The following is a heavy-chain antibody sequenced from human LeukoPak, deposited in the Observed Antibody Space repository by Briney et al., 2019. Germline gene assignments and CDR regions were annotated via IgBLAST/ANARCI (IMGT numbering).Heavy chain of an antibody. CDR2: ISYDGSNK. CDR3: AKDANCSSTSCSGSFDP. V-gene: IGHV3-30-3*01. D-gene: IGHD2-2*01. CDR1: GFTFSCYA. Sequence: GRSLRLSCAASGFTFSCYAMHWVRQAPGKGLEWVAVISYDGSNKYYADSVKGRFTISRDNSKNTLYLQMNSLRAEDTAVYYCAKDANCSSTSCSGSFDPWGQGTLVTVSS. J-gene: IGHJ5*02.